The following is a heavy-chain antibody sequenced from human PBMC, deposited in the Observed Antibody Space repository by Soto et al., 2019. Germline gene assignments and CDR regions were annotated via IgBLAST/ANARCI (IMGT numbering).Heavy chain of an antibody. CDR3: ARRGDYDFWSGYSSYYYYYMDV. CDR2: ISAYNGNT. Sequence: ASVKVSCKASGYTFTSYGISWVRQAPGQGLEWMGWISAYNGNTNYAQKLQGRVTMTTDTSTSTAYMELRSLRSDDTAVYYCARRGDYDFWSGYSSYYYYYMDVWGKGTTVTVSS. J-gene: IGHJ6*03. CDR1: GYTFTSYG. D-gene: IGHD3-3*01. V-gene: IGHV1-18*01.